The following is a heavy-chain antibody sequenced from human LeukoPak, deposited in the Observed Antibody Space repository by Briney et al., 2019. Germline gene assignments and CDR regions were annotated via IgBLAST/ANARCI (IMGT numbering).Heavy chain of an antibody. Sequence: GASVKVSCKASGYTFTGYYMHWVRQAPGQGLEWMGWINPNSGGTNYAQKFQGRVTMTRDTSISTAYMELSRLRSDDTAVYYCARDRKSSNYYDSSGYYYFDYWGQGTLVTVSS. CDR1: GYTFTGYY. J-gene: IGHJ4*02. CDR3: ARDRKSSNYYDSSGYYYFDY. CDR2: INPNSGGT. D-gene: IGHD3-22*01. V-gene: IGHV1-2*02.